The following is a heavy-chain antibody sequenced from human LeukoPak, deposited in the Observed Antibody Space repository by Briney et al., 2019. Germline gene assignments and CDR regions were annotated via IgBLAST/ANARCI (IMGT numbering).Heavy chain of an antibody. CDR2: IYYSGST. CDR3: ARYLRAAAGRGGYYFDY. V-gene: IGHV4-59*01. D-gene: IGHD6-13*01. CDR1: GGSISSYY. Sequence: PSETLSLTCTVSGGSISSYYWSWTRQPPGKGLEWIGYIYYSGSTNYNPSLKSRVTISVDTSKNQFSLKLSSVTAADTAVYYCARYLRAAAGRGGYYFDYWGQGTLVTVSS. J-gene: IGHJ4*02.